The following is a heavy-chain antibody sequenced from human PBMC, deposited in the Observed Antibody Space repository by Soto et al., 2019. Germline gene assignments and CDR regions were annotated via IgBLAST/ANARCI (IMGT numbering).Heavy chain of an antibody. Sequence: SETLSLTCIVSGESISSSSYYWGWIRQPPGKGLEWIGSIYFSGRTYYNPSFKSRVTISIDTSKNQFSLKLSSVTATDTAVYYCARQRTTVVTQAYFDNWGQGALVTVSS. D-gene: IGHD2-21*02. CDR1: GESISSSSYY. J-gene: IGHJ4*02. CDR2: IYFSGRT. V-gene: IGHV4-39*01. CDR3: ARQRTTVVTQAYFDN.